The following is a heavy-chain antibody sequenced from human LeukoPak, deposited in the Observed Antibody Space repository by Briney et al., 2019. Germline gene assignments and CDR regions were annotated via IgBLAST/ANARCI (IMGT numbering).Heavy chain of an antibody. D-gene: IGHD3-3*01. Sequence: PGGSLRLSCAASGFTVSSNNMNWVRQAPGKGLEWISIIYSGGSTYYADSVEGRFTISRDNSKNTLYLQMNSLRAEDTAVYYCAREGAPRGYDFWSGYYWDYYYYGMDVWGQGTTVTVSS. V-gene: IGHV3-53*05. CDR1: GFTVSSNN. CDR3: AREGAPRGYDFWSGYYWDYYYYGMDV. J-gene: IGHJ6*02. CDR2: IYSGGST.